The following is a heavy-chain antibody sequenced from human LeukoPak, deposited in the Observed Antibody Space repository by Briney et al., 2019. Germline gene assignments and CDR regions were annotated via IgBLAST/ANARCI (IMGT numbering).Heavy chain of an antibody. CDR3: ARKATHDTSGWYFDL. V-gene: IGHV1-46*01. D-gene: IGHD3-22*01. CDR2: INPSDGGA. Sequence: ASVKVSCKASGYTFTTHYIHWVRQAPGQGLEWMGIINPSDGGASYAQKFQGRLTMSRDTSTSTLYMELSSLRSEDTAIYYCARKATHDTSGWYFDLWGRGTLVTVSS. CDR1: GYTFTTHY. J-gene: IGHJ2*01.